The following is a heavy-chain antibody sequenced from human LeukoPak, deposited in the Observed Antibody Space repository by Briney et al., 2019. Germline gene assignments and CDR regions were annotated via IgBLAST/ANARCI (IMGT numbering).Heavy chain of an antibody. J-gene: IGHJ4*02. CDR3: VKTGSSRLGGYSGGYFDY. Sequence: PGGSLRLSCSASGFTFSTYALQWVRQAPGKGLEYVSGIGSNGVSTYYADSVKDRFTISRENSKNTLYLQMSSLRPEDTAVYYYVKTGSSRLGGYSGGYFDYWGQGTLVTVSS. CDR1: GFTFSTYA. D-gene: IGHD4-23*01. V-gene: IGHV3-64D*06. CDR2: IGSNGVST.